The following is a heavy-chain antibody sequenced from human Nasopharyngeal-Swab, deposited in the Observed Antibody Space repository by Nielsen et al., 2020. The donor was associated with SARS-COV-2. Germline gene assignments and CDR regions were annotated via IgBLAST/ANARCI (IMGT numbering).Heavy chain of an antibody. J-gene: IGHJ6*03. CDR1: GFTFSDYY. CDR3: ARDSRYDILTGYLYYYYMDV. Sequence: GGSLRLSCAASGFTFSDYYMSWIRQAPGKGLGWVSYISSSGSTIYYADSVKGRFTIPRDNAKNSLYLQMNSLRAEDTAVYYCARDSRYDILTGYLYYYYMDVWGKGTTVTVSS. D-gene: IGHD3-9*01. CDR2: ISSSGSTI. V-gene: IGHV3-11*01.